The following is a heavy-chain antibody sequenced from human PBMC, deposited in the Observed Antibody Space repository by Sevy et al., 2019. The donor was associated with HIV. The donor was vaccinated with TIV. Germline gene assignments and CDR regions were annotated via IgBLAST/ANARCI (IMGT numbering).Heavy chain of an antibody. V-gene: IGHV3-7*03. CDR1: GFTFSNHW. CDR2: IKKDGTEK. CDR3: AGNRRVEFGGSDF. Sequence: GGSLRLSCIASGFTFSNHWMTWVSQAPGKGLEWVANIKKDGTEKFYVDSVKGGFFISRDNANNSLFLQMNCRRVEDTAVYYCAGNRRVEFGGSDFWGQGTLVTVSS. J-gene: IGHJ4*02. D-gene: IGHD2-15*01.